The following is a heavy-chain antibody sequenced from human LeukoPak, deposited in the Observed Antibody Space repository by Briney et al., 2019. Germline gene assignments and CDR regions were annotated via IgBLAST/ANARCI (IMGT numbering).Heavy chain of an antibody. CDR2: IWYDGSNK. D-gene: IGHD5-18*01. J-gene: IGHJ4*02. CDR1: GFTFSSYG. Sequence: GGSLRLSCAASGFTFSSYGMHWVRQAPGKGLVGGAVIWYDGSNKYYADSVKGRFTISRDNSKNTLYLQMNSLRAEDTAVYYCARDPGYSYGIPFDYWGQGTLVTVSS. V-gene: IGHV3-33*01. CDR3: ARDPGYSYGIPFDY.